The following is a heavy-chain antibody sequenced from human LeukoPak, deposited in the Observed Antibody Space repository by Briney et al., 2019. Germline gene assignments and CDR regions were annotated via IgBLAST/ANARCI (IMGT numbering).Heavy chain of an antibody. D-gene: IGHD3-22*01. J-gene: IGHJ4*02. CDR2: IKSKTDGGTT. CDR3: ARDPRGYDSSGYYYFDY. V-gene: IGHV3-15*01. Sequence: PGGSLRLSCAASEFTFSNAWMSWVRQAPGKGLEWVGRIKSKTDGGTTDYAAPVKGRFTISRDDSKNTLYLQMNSLRAEDTAVYYCARDPRGYDSSGYYYFDYWGQGTLVTVSS. CDR1: EFTFSNAW.